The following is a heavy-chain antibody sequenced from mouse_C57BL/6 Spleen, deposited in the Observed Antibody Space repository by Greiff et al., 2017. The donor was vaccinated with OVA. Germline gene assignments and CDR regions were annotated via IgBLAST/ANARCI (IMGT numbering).Heavy chain of an antibody. CDR1: GYTFTSYW. V-gene: IGHV1-61*01. J-gene: IGHJ4*01. Sequence: QVQLQQPGAELVRPGSSVKLSCKASGYTFTSYWMDWVKQRPGQGLEWIGNIYPSDSETHYNQKFKDKATLTVDKSSSTAYMQLSSLTSEDSAVYYCARKVPYGNYAMDDWGQGTSVTVAS. CDR3: ARKVPYGNYAMDD. D-gene: IGHD2-1*01. CDR2: IYPSDSET.